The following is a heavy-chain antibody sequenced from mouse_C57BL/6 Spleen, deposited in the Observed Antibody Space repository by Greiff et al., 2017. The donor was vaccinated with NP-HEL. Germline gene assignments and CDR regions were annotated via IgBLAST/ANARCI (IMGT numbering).Heavy chain of an antibody. J-gene: IGHJ2*01. CDR2: FYPGSGSI. Sequence: VQLQQSGAELVKPGASVKLSCKASGYTFTEYTIHWVKQRPGQGLEWIGWFYPGSGSIKYNEKFKDKATLTADKSSSTVYMELSRLTSEDSAVYFCAKREERGYYFDYWGQGTTLTVSS. CDR3: AKREERGYYFDY. CDR1: GYTFTEYT. V-gene: IGHV1-62-2*01.